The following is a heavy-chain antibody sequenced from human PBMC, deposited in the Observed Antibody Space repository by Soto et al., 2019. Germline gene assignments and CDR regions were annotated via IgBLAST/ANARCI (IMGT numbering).Heavy chain of an antibody. D-gene: IGHD3-22*01. Sequence: QVQLVQSGAEVKKPGATVKVSCKASGYVFSNHYMHWVRQAPGQGLEWMGIINPSGGSTSYSQKFQGRVAMTSDTSTSTGYMELRSLRSEDTAVYYCAREASYYFDSRLDSWGQGTLVTVSS. CDR1: GYVFSNHY. CDR3: AREASYYFDSRLDS. V-gene: IGHV1-46*01. CDR2: INPSGGST. J-gene: IGHJ4*02.